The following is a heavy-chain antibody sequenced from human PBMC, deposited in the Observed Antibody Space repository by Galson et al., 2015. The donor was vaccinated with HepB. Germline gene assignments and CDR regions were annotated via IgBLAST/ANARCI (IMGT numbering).Heavy chain of an antibody. CDR2: ISGSTTYT. CDR3: AREMIGSEEKFDY. D-gene: IGHD2-21*01. Sequence: SLRLSCAASGFTFSDYYMSWIRQAPGKGLEWISYISGSTTYTNYADSVKGRFTISRDNAKNSLYLEMNSLRAEDTAVYYCAREMIGSEEKFDYWGQGTLVTVSS. J-gene: IGHJ4*02. V-gene: IGHV3-11*05. CDR1: GFTFSDYY.